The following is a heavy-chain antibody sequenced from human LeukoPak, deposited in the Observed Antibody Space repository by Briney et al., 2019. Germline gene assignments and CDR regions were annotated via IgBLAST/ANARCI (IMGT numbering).Heavy chain of an antibody. D-gene: IGHD6-13*01. CDR3: ATDRLVREKRAFDI. J-gene: IGHJ3*02. V-gene: IGHV1-24*01. CDR2: FDPEDGET. CDR1: GYTLTELS. Sequence: ASVKVSCKVSGYTLTELSKHWVRQAPGKGLEWMGGFDPEDGETINAQKFQGRVTMTEDTSTDTAYMELSSLRSEDTAVYYCATDRLVREKRAFDIWGQGTMVTVSS.